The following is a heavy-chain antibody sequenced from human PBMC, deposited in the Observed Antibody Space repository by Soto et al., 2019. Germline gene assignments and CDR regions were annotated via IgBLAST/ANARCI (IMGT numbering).Heavy chain of an antibody. J-gene: IGHJ5*02. V-gene: IGHV4-30-4*01. CDR1: GGSISRGDYY. Sequence: SETLSLTCTVSGGSISRGDYYWSWIRQPPGKGLEWIGYIYYSGSTYYNPSLKSRVTISVDTSKNQFSLKLSSVTAADTAVYYCARAGSSGYYLSWFDPWGQGTLVTVSS. CDR2: IYYSGST. D-gene: IGHD3-22*01. CDR3: ARAGSSGYYLSWFDP.